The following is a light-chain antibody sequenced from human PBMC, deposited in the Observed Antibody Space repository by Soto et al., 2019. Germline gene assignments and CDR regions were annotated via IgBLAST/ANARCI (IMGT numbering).Light chain of an antibody. CDR2: DTS. Sequence: EIVVTQSPATLSVSPGERVTLSCRASQSVSSSLAWYQQRPGQAPRLLIYDTSTRAAGISARFSGSGSGTEFTLTISSLQSEDFAVYYCHQYNFWPSFGQGTKVEI. CDR3: HQYNFWPS. J-gene: IGKJ1*01. CDR1: QSVSSS. V-gene: IGKV3-15*01.